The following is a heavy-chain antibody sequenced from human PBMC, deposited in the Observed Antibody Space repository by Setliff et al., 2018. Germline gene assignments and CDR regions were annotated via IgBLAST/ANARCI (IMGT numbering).Heavy chain of an antibody. V-gene: IGHV1-18*01. J-gene: IGHJ3*01. D-gene: IGHD3-22*01. CDR2: ISPYNGNT. CDR3: ARDAPKVVDKFDL. Sequence: GASVKVSCKASGYTFTKYGIDWVRQAPGQGLEWLGWISPYNGNTDYVYNVRDRITMTTDTSTGTAYMELRSLTSDDSAVYYCARDAPKVVDKFDLWGQGTKVT. CDR1: GYTFTKYG.